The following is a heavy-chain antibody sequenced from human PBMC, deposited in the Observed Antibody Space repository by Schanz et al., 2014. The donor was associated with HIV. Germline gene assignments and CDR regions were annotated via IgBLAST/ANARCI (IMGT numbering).Heavy chain of an antibody. CDR3: ANSGYCTSGICYTRGTGMDV. CDR2: TKEDGSEK. Sequence: EVQLVESGGGLVQPGGSLRLSCAASGFTFSSYWMSWVREAPGKGLEWVANTKEDGSEKNYVDSVKGRFTISRDNPKNMLYLQMNSLRAEDTAVYYCANSGYCTSGICYTRGTGMDVWGQGTTVTVSS. D-gene: IGHD2-8*01. J-gene: IGHJ6*02. CDR1: GFTFSSYW. V-gene: IGHV3-7*03.